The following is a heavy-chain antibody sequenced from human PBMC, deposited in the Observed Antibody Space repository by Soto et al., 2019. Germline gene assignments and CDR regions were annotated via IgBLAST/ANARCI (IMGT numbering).Heavy chain of an antibody. CDR1: GYSFTSYC. CDR2: IDPSDSDT. CDR3: ARQPGYSYGPSRGYYGMDV. D-gene: IGHD5-18*01. Sequence: GESLKISCKGSGYSFTSYCIIWVRQMPGKGLEWMGRIDPSDSDTNYSPSFQGHVTISADKSISTAYLQWSSLKASDTAMYYCARQPGYSYGPSRGYYGMDVWGQGTTVTVSS. J-gene: IGHJ6*02. V-gene: IGHV5-10-1*01.